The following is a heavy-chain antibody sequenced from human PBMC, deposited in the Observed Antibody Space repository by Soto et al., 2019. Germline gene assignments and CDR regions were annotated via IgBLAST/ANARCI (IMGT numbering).Heavy chain of an antibody. V-gene: IGHV3-11*05. CDR2: INSGSTYT. D-gene: IGHD5-18*01. CDR1: GFTFSANY. Sequence: QVQLVESGGGLVKPGGSLRLSCAASGFTFSANYMTWIRQAPGKGLEWVSYINSGSTYTNYADSVKGRFTISRDNAKNSLYLQLSSLRAEDTAVYYCARGGYTYGMDWGQGTLVTVSS. CDR3: ARGGYTYGMD. J-gene: IGHJ4*02.